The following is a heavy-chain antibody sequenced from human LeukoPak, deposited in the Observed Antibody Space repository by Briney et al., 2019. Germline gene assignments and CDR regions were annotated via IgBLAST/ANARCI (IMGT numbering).Heavy chain of an antibody. J-gene: IGHJ4*02. CDR1: GFTFNNYC. CDR2: ISVSGGGI. Sequence: VGSLRLSCSASGFTFNNYCMNWVRQAPGKGLEWVSVISVSGGGIYYADSVRGRFTISRDNSKTTVFLQMDSLRAEDTAVYCCAKGHYAGSPYYFDYWGQGTLVTVSS. V-gene: IGHV3-23*01. CDR3: AKGHYAGSPYYFDY. D-gene: IGHD1-26*01.